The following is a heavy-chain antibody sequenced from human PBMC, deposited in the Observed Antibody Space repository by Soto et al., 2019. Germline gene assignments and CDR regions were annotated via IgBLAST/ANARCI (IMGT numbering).Heavy chain of an antibody. CDR3: ARRIAAAGTWFDP. V-gene: IGHV1-18*04. Sequence: ASVKVSCKASGYTFTSYGISWVRQAPGQGLEWMGWISAYNGNTNYAQKLKGRVTMATDTSTSTAYMELRSLRSDDTAVYYCARRIAAAGTWFDPWGQGTLVTVSS. CDR1: GYTFTSYG. CDR2: ISAYNGNT. D-gene: IGHD6-13*01. J-gene: IGHJ5*02.